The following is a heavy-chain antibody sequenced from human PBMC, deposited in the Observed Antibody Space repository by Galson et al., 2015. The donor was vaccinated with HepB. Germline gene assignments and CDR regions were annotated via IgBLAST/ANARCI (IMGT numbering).Heavy chain of an antibody. CDR3: AKVGRDYDIFWPPYYFDY. J-gene: IGHJ4*02. D-gene: IGHD3-9*01. V-gene: IGHV3-23*01. CDR2: ISGSGGST. CDR1: GFTFSSYA. Sequence: SLRLSCAASGFTFSSYAMSWVRQAPGKGLEWVSAISGSGGSTYYADSVKGRFTISRDNSENTLYLQMNSLRAEDTAVYYCAKVGRDYDIFWPPYYFDYWGQGTLVTVSS.